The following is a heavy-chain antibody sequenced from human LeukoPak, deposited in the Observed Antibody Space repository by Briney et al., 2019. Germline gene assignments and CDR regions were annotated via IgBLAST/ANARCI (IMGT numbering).Heavy chain of an antibody. Sequence: GGSLRLSCAASGFTFSDYYMSWIRQAPGKGLEWASYISSGGRTIYYADSVTGRFTMSRDNAKNSLYLQMNSLRAEDTAVYYCARPVVAATTPDTFDIWGQGTMVTVSS. CDR2: ISSGGRTI. CDR1: GFTFSDYY. J-gene: IGHJ3*02. D-gene: IGHD2-15*01. V-gene: IGHV3-11*04. CDR3: ARPVVAATTPDTFDI.